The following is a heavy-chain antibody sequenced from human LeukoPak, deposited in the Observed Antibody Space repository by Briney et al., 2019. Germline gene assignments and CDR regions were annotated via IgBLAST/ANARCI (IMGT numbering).Heavy chain of an antibody. D-gene: IGHD3-22*01. CDR1: GFTFSDYY. J-gene: IGHJ4*02. CDR3: ASMGYYYDSSGYYRY. V-gene: IGHV3-11*01. CDR2: ISSSGSTI. Sequence: GGSLRLSCAASGFTFSDYYMSWIRQAPGKGLEWVSYISSSGSTIYYADSVKGRFTISRDNAKDSLYLQMNSLRAEDTAVYYCASMGYYYDSSGYYRYWGQGTLVTVSS.